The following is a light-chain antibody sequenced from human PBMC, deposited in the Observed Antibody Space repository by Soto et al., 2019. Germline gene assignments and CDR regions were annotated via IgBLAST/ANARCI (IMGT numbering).Light chain of an antibody. V-gene: IGLV2-8*01. CDR1: SSDVGGYNY. CDR2: EVN. Sequence: QSALTQPPSASGSPGQSVTISCTGTSSDVGGYNYVSWYQQHPGKAPKLMIYEVNKRPSGVPDRFSGSKSGNTAPLTVSGLQAEDEADYYCSSYAGSNNLVFGGGTKLTVL. CDR3: SSYAGSNNLV. J-gene: IGLJ2*01.